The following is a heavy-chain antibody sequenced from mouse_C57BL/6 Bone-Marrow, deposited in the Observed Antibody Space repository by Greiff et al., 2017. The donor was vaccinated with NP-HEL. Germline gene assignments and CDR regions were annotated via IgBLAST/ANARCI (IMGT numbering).Heavy chain of an antibody. J-gene: IGHJ1*03. CDR2: ISDGGSYT. D-gene: IGHD2-13*01. CDR3: AGDRMMTWYFDV. Sequence: EVKLMESGGGLVKPGGSLKLSCAASGFTFSSYAMSWVRQTPEKRLEWVATISDGGSYTYYPDNVKGRFTISRDNAKNNLYLQMSHLKSEDTAMYCCAGDRMMTWYFDVWGTGTTVPVSS. CDR1: GFTFSSYA. V-gene: IGHV5-4*01.